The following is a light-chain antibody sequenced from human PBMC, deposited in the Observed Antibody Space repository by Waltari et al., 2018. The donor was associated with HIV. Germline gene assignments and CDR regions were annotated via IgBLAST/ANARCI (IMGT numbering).Light chain of an antibody. Sequence: CTGTSTDVGGYNYVSWYQHHPGKAPKVMIYEVSNRPSGVSNRFSGSKSGNTASLTISGLQAEDEADYYCSSYTSSTTWVFGGGTKLTVL. CDR1: STDVGGYNY. J-gene: IGLJ3*02. V-gene: IGLV2-14*01. CDR2: EVS. CDR3: SSYTSSTTWV.